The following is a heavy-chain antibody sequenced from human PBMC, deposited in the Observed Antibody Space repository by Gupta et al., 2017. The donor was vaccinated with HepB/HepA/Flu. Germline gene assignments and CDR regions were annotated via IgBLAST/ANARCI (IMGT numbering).Heavy chain of an antibody. D-gene: IGHD3-22*01. CDR2: IGNSGRTI. CDR3: GRIGAPDYDSRWVYFDY. V-gene: IGHV3-11*01. J-gene: IGHJ4*02. Sequence: QVQLVESGGDLVKPGGSLRLSCAASGFTFTDHFMAWMRQAPGKGLEWVSYIGNSGRTIYYADSVRGRFTISRDNARNLLNLQMKSLRAEDTAVYYCGRIGAPDYDSRWVYFDYWGQGTRVTVSS. CDR1: GFTFTDHF.